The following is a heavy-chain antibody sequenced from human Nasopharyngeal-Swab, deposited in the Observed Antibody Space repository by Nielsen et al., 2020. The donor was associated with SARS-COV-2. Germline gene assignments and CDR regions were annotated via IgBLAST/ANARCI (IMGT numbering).Heavy chain of an antibody. CDR1: GYTFTRYD. J-gene: IGHJ4*02. Sequence: ASVKVSCKASGYTFTRYDINWVRQATGQGLEWMGRINPNSGGTNSAQKFQGRVTMTRDTSISTAYMELSRLRSDDTAVYYCARAPIAGGTFDYWGQGTLVTVSS. CDR2: INPNSGGT. CDR3: ARAPIAGGTFDY. D-gene: IGHD6-13*01. V-gene: IGHV1-2*06.